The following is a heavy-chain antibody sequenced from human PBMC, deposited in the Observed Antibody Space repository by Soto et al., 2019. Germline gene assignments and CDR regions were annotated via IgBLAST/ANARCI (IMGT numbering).Heavy chain of an antibody. V-gene: IGHV3-23*01. CDR2: ISDSGST. CDR3: ATVWGYHGYCTRPSCLSYFAY. D-gene: IGHD2-2*03. J-gene: IGHJ4*02. Sequence: SLRLSCEASGFTFSSYALTWVRQTPEKGLEWVSTISDSGSTYYADSVKGRFTISRDNSKNTLYLQMNSLRAQDTPVYYFATVWGYHGYCTRPSCLSYFAYWGQGPLVPVFS. CDR1: GFTFSSYA.